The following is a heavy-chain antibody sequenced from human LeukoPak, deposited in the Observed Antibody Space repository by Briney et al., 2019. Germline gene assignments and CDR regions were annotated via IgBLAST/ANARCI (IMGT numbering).Heavy chain of an antibody. D-gene: IGHD6-19*01. CDR2: IRQDGSET. V-gene: IGHV3-7*03. J-gene: IGHJ4*02. CDR1: GFIFSNYW. CDR3: ARVWGIAVAGTDY. Sequence: GGSLRLSCAASGFIFSNYWMQWVRQAPGKGLEWVANIRQDGSETYYVDSVKGRFTISRDNAKNSLYLQMNSLRAEDTALYYCARVWGIAVAGTDYWGQGTLVTVSS.